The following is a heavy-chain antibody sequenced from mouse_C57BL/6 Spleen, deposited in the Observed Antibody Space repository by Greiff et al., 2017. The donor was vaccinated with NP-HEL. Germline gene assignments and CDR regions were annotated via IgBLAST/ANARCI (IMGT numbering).Heavy chain of an antibody. V-gene: IGHV14-2*01. CDR1: GFNINDYS. CDR3: ARSGDYAWFAY. J-gene: IGHJ3*01. Sequence: VQLQQSGAELVKPGASVKLSCTASGFNINDYSMHWVKQSTEQGLEWIGRIDPEDGEPKYAPKFQGKATITADTSSNTAYLQLSSLTTEDTAVYYCARSGDYAWFAYWGQGTLVTGSA. D-gene: IGHD2-4*01. CDR2: IDPEDGEP.